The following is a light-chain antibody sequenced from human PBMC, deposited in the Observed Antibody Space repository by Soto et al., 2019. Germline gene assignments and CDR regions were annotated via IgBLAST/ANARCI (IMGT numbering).Light chain of an antibody. CDR1: QSVSSN. CDR3: QQYNNWPRT. CDR2: GAS. Sequence: EVVRTQSPDTLSVSPGERATLSCRASQSVSSNLAWYQQKLGQAPRLLIYGASTRATGISAKFSGSGSGTEFTLTISSLQSEDFAIYYCQQYNNWPRTFGQGTKVDI. J-gene: IGKJ1*01. V-gene: IGKV3-15*01.